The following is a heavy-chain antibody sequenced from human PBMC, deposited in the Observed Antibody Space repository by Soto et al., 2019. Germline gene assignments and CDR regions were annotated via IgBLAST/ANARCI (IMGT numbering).Heavy chain of an antibody. CDR2: IIPILGIA. Sequence: GASVKVSCKASGGTFSSYTISWLRQAPGQGLEWMGRIIPILGIANYAQKFQGRATITADKSTSTAYMELSSLRSEDTAVYYCARWGTDRINYYYYYYMDVWGKGTTVTVSS. CDR1: GGTFSSYT. D-gene: IGHD2-15*01. J-gene: IGHJ6*03. V-gene: IGHV1-69*02. CDR3: ARWGTDRINYYYYYYMDV.